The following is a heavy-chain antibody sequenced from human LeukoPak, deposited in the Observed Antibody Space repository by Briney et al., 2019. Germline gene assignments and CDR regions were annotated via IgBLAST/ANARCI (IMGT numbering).Heavy chain of an antibody. CDR2: IYHSGST. Sequence: SETLSLTCAVSGGSISSGGYSCSWIRQPPGKGLEWIGYIYHSGSTYYNPSLKSRVTISVDRSKNQFSLKLSSVTAADTAVYYCARGDNDYGDFDYWGQGTLVTVSS. CDR3: ARGDNDYGDFDY. CDR1: GGSISSGGYS. J-gene: IGHJ4*02. D-gene: IGHD4-17*01. V-gene: IGHV4-30-2*01.